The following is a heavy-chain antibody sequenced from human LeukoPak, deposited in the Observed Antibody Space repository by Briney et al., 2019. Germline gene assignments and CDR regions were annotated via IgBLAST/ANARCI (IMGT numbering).Heavy chain of an antibody. CDR1: GFTFSSYS. V-gene: IGHV3-21*01. J-gene: IGHJ6*03. Sequence: PRGSLRLSCAASGFTFSSYSMNWVRQAPGKGLEWVSSISSSSSYIYYADSVKGRFTISRDNAKNSLYLQMNSLRAEDTAVYYCASTGTTLLENYYYYMDVWGKGTTVTVSS. D-gene: IGHD1-14*01. CDR2: ISSSSSYI. CDR3: ASTGTTLLENYYYYMDV.